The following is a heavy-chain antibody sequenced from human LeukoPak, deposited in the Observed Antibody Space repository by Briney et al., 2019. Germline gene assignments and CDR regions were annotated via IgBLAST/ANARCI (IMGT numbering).Heavy chain of an antibody. CDR3: ASSEYSSSAPDY. J-gene: IGHJ4*02. CDR1: RGSLSSYY. Sequence: PSETLSLTCTVSRGSLSSYYWSWLRQPPGKGLEWIGYIYYSGSSNYNPSLTSRVTISVDTSKNQLSLKLSSVTAADTAVYYCASSEYSSSAPDYWGQGTLVTVSS. CDR2: IYYSGSS. D-gene: IGHD6-6*01. V-gene: IGHV4-59*01.